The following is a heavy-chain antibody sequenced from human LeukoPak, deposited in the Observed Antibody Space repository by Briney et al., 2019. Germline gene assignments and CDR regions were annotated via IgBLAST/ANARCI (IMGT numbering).Heavy chain of an antibody. J-gene: IGHJ4*02. Sequence: GGSLRLSCAASGFTLNNYAMSWVRQAPGEGLEWVSATSSSDAGTYHADSVRGRFTISRDNSKNTLYLQMNSLRAEDAAVYYCARAPVTSCSGVLCYPFDYWGQGTLVTVSS. CDR3: ARAPVTSCSGVLCYPFDY. CDR2: TSSSDAGT. CDR1: GFTLNNYA. D-gene: IGHD2-15*01. V-gene: IGHV3-23*01.